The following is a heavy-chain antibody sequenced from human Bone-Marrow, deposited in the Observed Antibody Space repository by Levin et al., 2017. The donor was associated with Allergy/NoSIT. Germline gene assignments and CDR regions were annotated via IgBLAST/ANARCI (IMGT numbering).Heavy chain of an antibody. D-gene: IGHD5-12*01. V-gene: IGHV4-34*01. J-gene: IGHJ5*02. CDR1: GGSFSGYY. CDR2: INHSGST. CDR3: ARGPPTVTTIFLGRNHNWFDP. Sequence: KSSETLSLTCAVYGGSFSGYYWSWIRQPPGKGLEWIGEINHSGSTKYNPSLKSRVTISVDTSKNQFSLKLGSVTAADTAVYYCARGPPTVTTIFLGRNHNWFDPWGQGTLVTVSS.